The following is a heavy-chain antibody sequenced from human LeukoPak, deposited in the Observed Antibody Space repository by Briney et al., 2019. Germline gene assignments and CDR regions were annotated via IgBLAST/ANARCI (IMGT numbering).Heavy chain of an antibody. CDR1: GGSFSGYY. CDR2: IYHSGST. V-gene: IGHV4-34*01. Sequence: SETLSLTCAVYGGSFSGYYWSWIRQPPGKGLEWIGEIYHSGSTNYNPSLKSRVTISVDKSKNQFSLKLSSVTAADTAVYYCARAAAAGPIPFDYWGQGTLVTVSS. D-gene: IGHD6-13*01. CDR3: ARAAAAGPIPFDY. J-gene: IGHJ4*02.